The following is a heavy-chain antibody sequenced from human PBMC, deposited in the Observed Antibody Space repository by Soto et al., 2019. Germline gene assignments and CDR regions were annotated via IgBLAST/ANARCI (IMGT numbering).Heavy chain of an antibody. V-gene: IGHV4-31*03. D-gene: IGHD6-6*01. J-gene: IGHJ6*02. CDR2: IYYSGST. CDR3: ASEGAAPYYYYGMDV. CDR1: GGSISSGGYF. Sequence: QVQLQESGPGLVKPSQTLSLTCTVSGGSISSGGYFWSWIRQHPGKGLEWIGFIYYSGSTYYNPSLKSRVTISVDTSKNQFSLKLSSVTAAATAVYYCASEGAAPYYYYGMDVWGQGTTVTVSS.